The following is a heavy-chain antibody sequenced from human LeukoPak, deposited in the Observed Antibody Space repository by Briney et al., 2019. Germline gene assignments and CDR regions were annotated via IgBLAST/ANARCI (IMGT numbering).Heavy chain of an antibody. J-gene: IGHJ4*02. D-gene: IGHD4-23*01. CDR3: ARGTTTVVPYYFDY. Sequence: TLSLTCAVSGGSISSGGYSWSWIRQPPGKGLEWIGYIYHSGSTYYTPSLKSRVTISVDTSKNQFSLKLSSVTAADTAVYYCARGTTTVVPYYFDYWGQGTLVTVSS. CDR2: IYHSGST. CDR1: GGSISSGGYS. V-gene: IGHV4-30-2*05.